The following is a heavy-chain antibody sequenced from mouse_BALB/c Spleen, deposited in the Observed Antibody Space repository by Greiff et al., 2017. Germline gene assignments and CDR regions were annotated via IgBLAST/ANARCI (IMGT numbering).Heavy chain of an antibody. CDR3: AREDTTVVAGDY. CDR2: IDPSDSET. J-gene: IGHJ2*01. V-gene: IGHV1-69*02. CDR1: GYTFTSYW. Sequence: QVQLQQPGAELVKPGAPVKLSCKASGYTFTSYWMNWVKQRPGRGLEWIGRIDPSDSETHYNQKFKDKATLTVDKSSSTAYIQLSSLTSEDSAVYYCAREDTTVVAGDYWGQGTTLTVSS. D-gene: IGHD1-1*01.